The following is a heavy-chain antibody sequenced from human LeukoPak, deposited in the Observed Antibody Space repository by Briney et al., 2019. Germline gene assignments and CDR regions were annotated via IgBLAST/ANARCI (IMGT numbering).Heavy chain of an antibody. J-gene: IGHJ2*01. Sequence: GGSLRLSCAASGFAVSTNYMSWVRQAPGKGLEWVSVIYSGGSTYYADSVKGRFTISRDNSKNTLYLQMNSLRAEDTAVYYCARDKVYYYDSSGYSYYWYFDLWGRGTLVTVSS. V-gene: IGHV3-66*01. CDR1: GFAVSTNY. D-gene: IGHD3-22*01. CDR2: IYSGGST. CDR3: ARDKVYYYDSSGYSYYWYFDL.